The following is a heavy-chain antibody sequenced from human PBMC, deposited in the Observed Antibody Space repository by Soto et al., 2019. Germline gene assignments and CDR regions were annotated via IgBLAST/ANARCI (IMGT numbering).Heavy chain of an antibody. CDR2: ISGSGGST. D-gene: IGHD3-22*01. CDR1: GFTFSSYA. Sequence: EVQLLESGGGLVQPGGSLRLSCAASGFTFSSYAMSWVRQAPGKGLEWVSAISGSGGSTYYADSVKGRFTIYRDNSKNTLYLQMNSLRAEDTAVYYCAKDGFDQVVVIIDYWGQGTLVTVSS. J-gene: IGHJ4*02. CDR3: AKDGFDQVVVIIDY. V-gene: IGHV3-23*01.